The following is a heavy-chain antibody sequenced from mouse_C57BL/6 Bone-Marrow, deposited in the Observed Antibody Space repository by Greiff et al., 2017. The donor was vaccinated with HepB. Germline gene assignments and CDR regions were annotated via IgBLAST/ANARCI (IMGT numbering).Heavy chain of an antibody. J-gene: IGHJ4*01. Sequence: EVKLVESGGGLVKPGGSLKLSCAASGFTFSSYAMSWVRQTPEKRLEWVATISDGGSYTYYPDNVKGRFTISRDNAKNNLYLQMSHLKSEDTAMYYCARDGDEGYAMDYWGQGTSVTVSS. CDR1: GFTFSSYA. CDR2: ISDGGSYT. V-gene: IGHV5-4*01. CDR3: ARDGDEGYAMDY.